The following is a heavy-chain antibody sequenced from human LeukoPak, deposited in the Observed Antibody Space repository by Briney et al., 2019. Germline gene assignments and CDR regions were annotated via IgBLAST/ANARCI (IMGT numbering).Heavy chain of an antibody. V-gene: IGHV3-30*02. J-gene: IGHJ1*01. CDR3: ATYSSLNRREFQF. Sequence: GGSLRLSCAAAGFTFSSYGMHWVRQAPGKGLEWVAFIRYDGSNKYYADSVKGRFTISRDNAKNSLYLQMNSLRAEDTAVYYCATYSSLNRREFQFWGQGTLLTVSS. CDR2: IRYDGSNK. CDR1: GFTFSSYG. D-gene: IGHD3-22*01.